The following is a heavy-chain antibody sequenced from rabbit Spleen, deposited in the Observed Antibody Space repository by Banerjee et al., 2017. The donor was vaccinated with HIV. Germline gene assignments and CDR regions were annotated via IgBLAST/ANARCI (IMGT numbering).Heavy chain of an antibody. CDR3: AGRGAGWGL. Sequence: QEQLKESGGGLVQPGGSLKLSCKASGFTLSSYYMNWVRQAPGKGLEWIGCTNTGSGGSTYYASWAKGRFTISKTSSTTVTLQMTSLTAADTATYFCAGRGAGWGLWGPGTLVTVS. D-gene: IGHD3-1*01. CDR2: TNTGSGGST. V-gene: IGHV1S45*01. J-gene: IGHJ4*01. CDR1: GFTLSSYY.